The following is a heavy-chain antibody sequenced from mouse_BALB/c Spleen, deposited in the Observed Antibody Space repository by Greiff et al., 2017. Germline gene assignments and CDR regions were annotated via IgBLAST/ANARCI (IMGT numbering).Heavy chain of an antibody. V-gene: IGHV5-9-4*01. CDR2: ISSGGSYT. CDR1: GFTFSSYA. CDR3: ARDWEYGNPWFAY. Sequence: EVQRVESGGGLVKPGGSLKLSCAASGFTFSSYAMSWVRQSPEKRLEWVAEISSGGSYTYYPDTVTGRFTISRDNAKNTLYLEMSSLRSEDTAMYYCARDWEYGNPWFAYWGQGTLVTVSA. D-gene: IGHD2-10*02. J-gene: IGHJ3*01.